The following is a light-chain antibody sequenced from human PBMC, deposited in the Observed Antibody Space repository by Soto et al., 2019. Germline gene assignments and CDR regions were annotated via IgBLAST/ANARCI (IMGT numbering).Light chain of an antibody. J-gene: IGLJ2*01. CDR1: GSDVGEYNY. Sequence: QSALTQPASVSGSLGQSITISCTGTGSDVGEYNYVSWYQQHPGKAPKLMIYEVSNRPSGVSNRFSGSKSGNTASLTISGLQAEDEADYYCSSYTSSSTLVFGGGTKLTVL. CDR3: SSYTSSSTLV. V-gene: IGLV2-14*01. CDR2: EVS.